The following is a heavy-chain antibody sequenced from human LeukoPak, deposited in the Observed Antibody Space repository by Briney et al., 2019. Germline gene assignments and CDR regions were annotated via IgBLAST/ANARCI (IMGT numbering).Heavy chain of an antibody. V-gene: IGHV3-23*01. CDR1: GFSFNIYG. CDR3: AKDATPGNSIWDHFES. Sequence: GGSLRLSCVASGFSFNIYGMSWVRQAPGKGLEWVSSVGGGDDIHYADSVKGRFTGSRDDAKNTVYLQMNSLRVEDTAIYFCAKDATPGNSIWDHFESSGQGTLVTVSS. CDR2: VGGGDDI. D-gene: IGHD1-7*01. J-gene: IGHJ4*02.